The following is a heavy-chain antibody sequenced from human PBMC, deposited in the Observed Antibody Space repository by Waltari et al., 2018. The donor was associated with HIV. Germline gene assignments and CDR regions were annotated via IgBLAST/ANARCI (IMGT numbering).Heavy chain of an antibody. V-gene: IGHV1-8*01. D-gene: IGHD5-18*01. Sequence: QVQLVQSGAEVRKPGASVKVSCKASGYTFTNYDINWVRQAPGQGLAWMGWINPNSGNTGYAQKFQGRVTMTRDTSRSTAYMELTSLTSEDTAVYHCSRGRGYSYGYSDLWGQGTLVTVSS. CDR1: GYTFTNYD. J-gene: IGHJ4*02. CDR3: SRGRGYSYGYSDL. CDR2: INPNSGNT.